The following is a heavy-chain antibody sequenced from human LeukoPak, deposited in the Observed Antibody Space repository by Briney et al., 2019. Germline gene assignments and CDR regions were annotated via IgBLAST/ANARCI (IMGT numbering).Heavy chain of an antibody. CDR2: IYPGDSDT. CDR1: GYSFTSYW. V-gene: IGHV5-51*01. Sequence: GESLKISCKGSGYSFTSYWIGWVRQMPGKGLEWMGIIYPGDSDTRYSPSFQGQVTISADKSTSTAYLQWSSLKASDTAMYYCARVLPAYYDILTGYSYFDYWGQGTLVTVSS. CDR3: ARVLPAYYDILTGYSYFDY. D-gene: IGHD3-9*01. J-gene: IGHJ4*02.